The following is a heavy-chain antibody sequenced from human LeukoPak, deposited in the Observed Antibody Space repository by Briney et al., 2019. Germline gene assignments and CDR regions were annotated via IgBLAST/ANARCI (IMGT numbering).Heavy chain of an antibody. J-gene: IGHJ4*02. CDR2: LSATGGSA. Sequence: AGGSLRLSCAASGFTFDNFGMSWVRQAPGKGLEWVSALSATGGSAYYAASAQGRFTTSRDNSKNILYLEMNSLRVDDTAVYYCAKDTAPLGATKEFDHWGQGTLVTVSS. D-gene: IGHD1-26*01. CDR3: AKDTAPLGATKEFDH. CDR1: GFTFDNFG. V-gene: IGHV3-23*01.